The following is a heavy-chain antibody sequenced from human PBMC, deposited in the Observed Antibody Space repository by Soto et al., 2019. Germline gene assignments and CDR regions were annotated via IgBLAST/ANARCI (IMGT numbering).Heavy chain of an antibody. CDR1: GGSLSPNY. J-gene: IGHJ6*02. V-gene: IGHV4-59*12. D-gene: IGHD2-21*02. CDR2: IYYSGST. Sequence: PSETLSLTCTVSGGSLSPNYWSWIRQPPGKGLEWIGYIYYSGSTNYNPSLKSRVTISVDTSKNQFSLKLSSVTAADTAVYYCARDLWGYCGADCYPLDVWGQGTTVTVSS. CDR3: ARDLWGYCGADCYPLDV.